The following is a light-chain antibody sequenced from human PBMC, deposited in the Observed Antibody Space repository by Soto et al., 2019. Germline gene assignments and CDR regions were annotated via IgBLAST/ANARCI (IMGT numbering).Light chain of an antibody. J-gene: IGLJ2*01. CDR1: SSNIGDNH. V-gene: IGLV1-51*01. CDR2: DDG. CDR3: GTWDSSLGTL. Sequence: QSVLTQPPSVSAAPGQNITISCSGSSSNIGDNHVSWYQQLPGTAPKLLIFDDGKRPSGIPDRFSASKSGTSATLGITGLHTGDEADYYCGTWDSSLGTLFGGGTKLTVL.